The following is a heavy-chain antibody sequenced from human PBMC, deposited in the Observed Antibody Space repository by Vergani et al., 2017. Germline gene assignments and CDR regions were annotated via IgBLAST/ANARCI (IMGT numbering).Heavy chain of an antibody. V-gene: IGHV3-21*01. Sequence: EVQLVESGGGLVKPGGSLRLSCAASGFTFSSYSMNWVRQAPGKGLEWVSSISSSSSYIYYADSVKGRFTISRDNAKNSLYLQMNSLRAEDTAVYYCAGDETIAAAGEGVYYYGMDVWGQGTTVTVSS. D-gene: IGHD6-13*01. CDR3: AGDETIAAAGEGVYYYGMDV. J-gene: IGHJ6*02. CDR1: GFTFSSYS. CDR2: ISSSSSYI.